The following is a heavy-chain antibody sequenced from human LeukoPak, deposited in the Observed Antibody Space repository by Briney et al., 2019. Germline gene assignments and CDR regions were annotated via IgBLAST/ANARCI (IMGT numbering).Heavy chain of an antibody. D-gene: IGHD2-15*01. Sequence: SETLSLTCTVSGGSISSHYWTWIRQSPVKGLEWIGDISNSGSTSYNPSLRSRVTISIDTSKNQFSLKLSSVTAADTAVYYCGRDALVGYFSYYYMDVWGKGTTVTVSS. CDR3: GRDALVGYFSYYYMDV. CDR1: GGSISSHY. CDR2: ISNSGST. V-gene: IGHV4-59*11. J-gene: IGHJ6*03.